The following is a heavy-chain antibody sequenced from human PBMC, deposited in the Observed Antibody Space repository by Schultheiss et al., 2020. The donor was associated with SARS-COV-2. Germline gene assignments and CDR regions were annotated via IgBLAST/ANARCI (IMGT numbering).Heavy chain of an antibody. V-gene: IGHV4-59*01. CDR2: VYYNGNT. D-gene: IGHD3-22*01. J-gene: IGHJ6*03. CDR3: ARRPLAGLFTDPYYMDV. CDR1: GDSISDYF. Sequence: SETLSLTCTVSGDSISDYFWNWIRQSPGKGLEWIGYVYYNGNTNYNPSLKSRVTISVDTSKNQFSLKLSSVTAADTAVYYCARRPLAGLFTDPYYMDVWGTGTTVTVSS.